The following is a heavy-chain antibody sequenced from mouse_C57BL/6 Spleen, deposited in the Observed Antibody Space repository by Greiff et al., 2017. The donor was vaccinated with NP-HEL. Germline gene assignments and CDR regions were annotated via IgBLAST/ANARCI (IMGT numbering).Heavy chain of an antibody. CDR1: GFTFSSYA. V-gene: IGHV5-9-1*02. Sequence: DVHLVESGEGLVKPGGSLKLSCAASGFTFSSYAMSWVRQTPEKRLEWVAYISSGGDYIYYADTVKGRFTISRDNARNTLYLQMSSLKSEDTAMYYCTRGDYGWFAYRGQGTLVTVSA. CDR3: TRGDYGWFAY. D-gene: IGHD2-4*01. J-gene: IGHJ3*01. CDR2: ISSGGDYI.